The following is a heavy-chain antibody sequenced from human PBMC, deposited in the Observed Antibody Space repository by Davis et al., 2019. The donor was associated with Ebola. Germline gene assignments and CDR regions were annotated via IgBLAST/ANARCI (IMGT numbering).Heavy chain of an antibody. CDR2: INTNSGNP. D-gene: IGHD3-10*01. CDR1: GYTFTTHA. CDR3: ARDRGYFDL. V-gene: IGHV7-4-1*02. Sequence: AASVKVSCKASGYTFTTHAMSWVRQAPGQGLEWMGWINTNSGNPTYAQGFTGRFVFSLDTSVSTAYVQISSLKAEDTAVYYCARDRGYFDLWGRGTLVTVSS. J-gene: IGHJ2*01.